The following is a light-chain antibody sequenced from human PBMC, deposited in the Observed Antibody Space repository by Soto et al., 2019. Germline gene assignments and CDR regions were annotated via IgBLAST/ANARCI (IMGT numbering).Light chain of an antibody. CDR2: GAS. CDR3: HLYGSSPSYT. V-gene: IGKV3-20*01. Sequence: EIVLTQSPGTLSLSPGERATLSCRASQSVSSSSYLAWYQQKPGQAPRLLIYGASSRATGIPDRCSGSGSGTDFTLTISRLEPEDFAVYYCHLYGSSPSYTFGQGTKLEIK. CDR1: QSVSSSSY. J-gene: IGKJ2*01.